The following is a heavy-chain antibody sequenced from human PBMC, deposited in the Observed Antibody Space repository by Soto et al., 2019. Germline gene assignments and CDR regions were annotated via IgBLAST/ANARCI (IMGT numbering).Heavy chain of an antibody. CDR3: ARHHGPPTSENGFDP. J-gene: IGHJ5*02. Sequence: QVHLVQSGVEVKTPGASVKVSCQASGYTFFTYDISWVRQAPGQGLEWMGWISTYSGDTKYAQKFQGRVTMTTDTSTPTAYLELRSLRSDDTAVYYSARHHGPPTSENGFDPWGQGNLVTGSS. D-gene: IGHD4-17*01. V-gene: IGHV1-18*01. CDR1: GYTFFTYD. CDR2: ISTYSGDT.